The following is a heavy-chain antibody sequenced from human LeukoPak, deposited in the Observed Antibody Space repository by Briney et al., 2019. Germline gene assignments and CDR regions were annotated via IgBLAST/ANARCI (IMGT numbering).Heavy chain of an antibody. Sequence: SVKVSCKASGGTFSSYAISWVRQAPGQGLEWMGGIIPIFGTANYAQKFQGRVTITADESTSTAYMELSSLRSEDTAVYYCARAAVPPGIAAAGSYYYYYYMDVWGKGTTVTISS. J-gene: IGHJ6*03. CDR2: IIPIFGTA. V-gene: IGHV1-69*13. D-gene: IGHD6-13*01. CDR1: GGTFSSYA. CDR3: ARAAVPPGIAAAGSYYYYYYMDV.